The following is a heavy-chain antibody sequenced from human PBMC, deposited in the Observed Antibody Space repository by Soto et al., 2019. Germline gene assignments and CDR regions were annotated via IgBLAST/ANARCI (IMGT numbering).Heavy chain of an antibody. V-gene: IGHV3-23*01. J-gene: IGHJ6*02. CDR3: AKDGYYDFWSGYPLDYYYYGMDV. D-gene: IGHD3-3*01. CDR1: GFTFSSYA. CDR2: ISGSGGST. Sequence: PGGSLRLSCAASGFTFSSYAMSWVRQAPGKGLEWVSAISGSGGSTYYADSVKGRFTISRDNSKNTLYLQMNSLRAEDTAVYYCAKDGYYDFWSGYPLDYYYYGMDVWGQGTTVTVSS.